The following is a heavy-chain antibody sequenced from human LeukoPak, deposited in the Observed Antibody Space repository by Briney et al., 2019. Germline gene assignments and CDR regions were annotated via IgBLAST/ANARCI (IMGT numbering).Heavy chain of an antibody. Sequence: PGRSLRLSCAASGFTFSSYAMHWVRQAPGKGLEWVAVISYDGSNKYYTDSVKGRFTISRDKSKNTLYLQMNSLRAEDTAVYYCARDRDTAMGLWGQGTLVTVSS. J-gene: IGHJ4*02. CDR3: ARDRDTAMGL. CDR1: GFTFSSYA. D-gene: IGHD5-18*01. V-gene: IGHV3-30-3*01. CDR2: ISYDGSNK.